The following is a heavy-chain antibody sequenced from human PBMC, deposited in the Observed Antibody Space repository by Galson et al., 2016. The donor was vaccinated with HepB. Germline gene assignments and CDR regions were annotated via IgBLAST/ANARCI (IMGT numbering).Heavy chain of an antibody. V-gene: IGHV3-49*03. D-gene: IGHD6-13*01. CDR2: ISSNAYGGTT. Sequence: SLRLSCAASGFTFSDHAMSWFRQAPGKGLEWVGFISSNAYGGTTEFAASVKDRFTISRDDSKSIAYLQMNSLKIEDTAVYYCTDGGGIAAAARGLNHWGQGTLDTVSS. CDR3: TDGGGIAAAARGLNH. J-gene: IGHJ5*02. CDR1: GFTFSDHA.